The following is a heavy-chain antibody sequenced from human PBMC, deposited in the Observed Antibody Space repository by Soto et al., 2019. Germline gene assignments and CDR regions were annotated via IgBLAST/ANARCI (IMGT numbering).Heavy chain of an antibody. J-gene: IGHJ3*02. V-gene: IGHV3-7*05. D-gene: IGHD2-15*01. CDR2: IKQDGSEK. Sequence: GGSLRLSCAASGFTFSSYWMSWVRQAPGKGLEWVANIKQDGSEKYYVDSVKGRFTISRDNAKNSLYLQMNSLRAEDTAVYYCAREGNLDCSGGSCFDAFDIWGQGTMVTVSS. CDR1: GFTFSSYW. CDR3: AREGNLDCSGGSCFDAFDI.